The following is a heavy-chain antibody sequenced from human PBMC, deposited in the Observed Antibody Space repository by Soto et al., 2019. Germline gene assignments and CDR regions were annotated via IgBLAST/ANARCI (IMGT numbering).Heavy chain of an antibody. J-gene: IGHJ6*02. Sequence: GASVKVSCKASGGTFSSYAISWVRQAPGQGLEWMGGIIPIFGTANYAQKFQGRVTITADESTSTAYMELSSLRSEDTAVYYCARRGLGYCSGGSCYSGYYYYYGMDVWGQGTTVTVSS. CDR2: IIPIFGTA. CDR1: GGTFSSYA. D-gene: IGHD2-15*01. CDR3: ARRGLGYCSGGSCYSGYYYYYGMDV. V-gene: IGHV1-69*13.